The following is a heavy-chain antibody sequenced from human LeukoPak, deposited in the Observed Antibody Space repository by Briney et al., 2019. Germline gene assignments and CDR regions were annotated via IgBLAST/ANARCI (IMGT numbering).Heavy chain of an antibody. CDR1: GGSISTYY. J-gene: IGHJ4*02. CDR3: ARESSSGSYNY. Sequence: PSETLSLTCTVSGGSISTYYWSWIRQPPGKGLEWIGYIYYSGTTNYNPSLKSRVTISVDTSKNQFSLELSSVTAADTAVYYCARESSSGSYNYWGQGTLVTVSS. CDR2: IYYSGTT. D-gene: IGHD1-26*01. V-gene: IGHV4-59*01.